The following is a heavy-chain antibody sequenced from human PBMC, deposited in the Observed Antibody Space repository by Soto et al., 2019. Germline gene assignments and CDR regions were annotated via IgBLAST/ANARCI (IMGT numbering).Heavy chain of an antibody. D-gene: IGHD4-17*01. J-gene: IGHJ4*02. Sequence: QVQLQESGPGLVKPSQTLSLTCTVSGGSISSGDYYWSWIRQPPGKGLEWIGYIYYSGSTYYNPSLKSRVTISVDASKNQFSLKLSSVTAADTAVYYCAREGAFTVTTRYLDYWGQGTLVTVSS. CDR3: AREGAFTVTTRYLDY. V-gene: IGHV4-30-4*01. CDR2: IYYSGST. CDR1: GGSISSGDYY.